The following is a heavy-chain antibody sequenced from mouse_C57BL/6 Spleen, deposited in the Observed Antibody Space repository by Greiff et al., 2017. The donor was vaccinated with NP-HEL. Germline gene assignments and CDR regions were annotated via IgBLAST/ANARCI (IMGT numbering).Heavy chain of an antibody. D-gene: IGHD1-1*01. CDR3: ARGTTLGY. V-gene: IGHV1-82*01. Sequence: VQLQQSGPELVKPGASVKISCKASGYAFSSSWMNWVKQRPGKGLEWIGRIYPGDGDTNYNGKFKGKATLTADKSSSTAYMQLSSLTSEDSAVYFCARGTTLGYWGQGTTLTVSS. CDR1: GYAFSSSW. CDR2: IYPGDGDT. J-gene: IGHJ2*01.